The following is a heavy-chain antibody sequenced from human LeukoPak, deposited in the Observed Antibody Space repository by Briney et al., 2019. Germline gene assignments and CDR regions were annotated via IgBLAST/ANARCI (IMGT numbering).Heavy chain of an antibody. CDR2: ISAYNGNT. J-gene: IGHJ3*02. CDR1: GYTFTSYG. CDR3: ARDPHGYSSDADAFDI. D-gene: IGHD6-19*01. V-gene: IGHV1-18*01. Sequence: ASVKVSCKASGYTFTSYGISWVRQAPGQGLEWMGWISAYNGNTNYAQKLQGRVTMTTDTSTSTAYMELRSLRSDDTAVYYCARDPHGYSSDADAFDIWGQGTMVTVSS.